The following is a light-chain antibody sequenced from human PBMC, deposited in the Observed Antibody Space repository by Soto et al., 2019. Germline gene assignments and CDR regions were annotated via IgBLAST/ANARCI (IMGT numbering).Light chain of an antibody. J-gene: IGKJ1*01. V-gene: IGKV3-15*01. CDR1: QSVSSN. Sequence: EIVMSQSLATLSVSPGERATLSRRASQSVSSNLAWYQQKPGQAPRLLIYGASTRATGIPARFSGSGSGTEFTLTISSLQSEDFAVYYCQQYNNWLQTFCQVSKVAIK. CDR3: QQYNNWLQT. CDR2: GAS.